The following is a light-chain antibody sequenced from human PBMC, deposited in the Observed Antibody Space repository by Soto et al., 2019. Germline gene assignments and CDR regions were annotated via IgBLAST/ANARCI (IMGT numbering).Light chain of an antibody. Sequence: EIVLTHSPDTLSLSPGERATLSCRASESVSNNYLAWYQQKPGQAPRLVIYGASSRATGIPDRFSGSGSGTDFTLTISRLEPEDFAVYYCQQYSKSPLTFGQGTKVDSK. CDR2: GAS. J-gene: IGKJ1*01. CDR1: ESVSNNY. V-gene: IGKV3-20*01. CDR3: QQYSKSPLT.